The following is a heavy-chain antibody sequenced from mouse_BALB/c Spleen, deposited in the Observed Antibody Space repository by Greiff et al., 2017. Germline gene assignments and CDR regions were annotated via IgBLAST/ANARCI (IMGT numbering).Heavy chain of an antibody. J-gene: IGHJ4*01. Sequence: EVQLQQSGAELVRPGALVKLSCKASGFNIKDYYMHWVKQRPEQGLEWIGWIDPENGNTIYDPKFQGKAKLTAVTSTSTAYMELSSLTNEDSAVYYCTTPYYRYESYYAMDYWGQGTSVTVSS. CDR3: TTPYYRYESYYAMDY. CDR2: IDPENGNT. V-gene: IGHV14-1*02. CDR1: GFNIKDYY. D-gene: IGHD2-14*01.